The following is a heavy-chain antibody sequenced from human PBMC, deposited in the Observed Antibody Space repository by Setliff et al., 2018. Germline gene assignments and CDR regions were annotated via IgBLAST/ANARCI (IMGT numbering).Heavy chain of an antibody. CDR1: GYTFTSYD. CDR2: MNPNSGNT. Sequence: ASVKVSCKASGYTFTSYDINWMRQASAQGLEWMGWMNPNSGNTGSTQKFQGRVTMTRNTSTSTAYMELSRLTSEDTAVYFCARRDGRSGYLGFDLWGHGSLVTVSS. D-gene: IGHD3-22*01. CDR3: ARRDGRSGYLGFDL. V-gene: IGHV1-8*02. J-gene: IGHJ4*01.